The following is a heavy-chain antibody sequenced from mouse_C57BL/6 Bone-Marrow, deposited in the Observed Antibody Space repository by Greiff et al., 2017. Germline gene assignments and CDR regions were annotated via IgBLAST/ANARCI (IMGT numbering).Heavy chain of an antibody. CDR1: GFTFSNYW. D-gene: IGHD2-1*01. CDR2: IRLKSDNYAT. V-gene: IGHV6-3*01. Sequence: DVQLVESGGGLVQPGGSMKLSCVASGFTFSNYWMTWVRQSPEKGLEWVAQIRLKSDNYATHYAESVKGRFTISRDDSKSSVYLQMNNLRAEDTGIYYCTVYYGNYLFAYWGQGTLVTVSA. J-gene: IGHJ3*01. CDR3: TVYYGNYLFAY.